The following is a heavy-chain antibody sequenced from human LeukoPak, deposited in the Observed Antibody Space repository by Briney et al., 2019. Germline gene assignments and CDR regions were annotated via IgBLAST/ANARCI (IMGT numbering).Heavy chain of an antibody. CDR2: INHSGST. Sequence: SETLSLTCAVYGGSFSGYYWSWIRQPPGKGLEWIGEINHSGSTNYNPSLKSRVTISVDTSKNQFSLKLSSVTAADTAVYYCARGPIVGATTSATYFDYWGQGTLVTVSS. CDR1: GGSFSGYY. CDR3: ARGPIVGATTSATYFDY. D-gene: IGHD1-26*01. J-gene: IGHJ4*02. V-gene: IGHV4-34*01.